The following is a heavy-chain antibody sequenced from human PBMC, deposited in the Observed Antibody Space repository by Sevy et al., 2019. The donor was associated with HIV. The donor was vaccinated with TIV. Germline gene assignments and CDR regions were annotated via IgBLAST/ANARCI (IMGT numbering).Heavy chain of an antibody. CDR2: FDPEDGET. CDR1: GHTLNTLS. D-gene: IGHD3-22*01. J-gene: IGHJ4*02. Sequence: GSVKVSCKVSGHTLNTLSMHWVRQAPGKGLEWMGSFDPEDGETIYAQKFQGRLTMTEDTATDTAYMDLSSLRSEDTAVYYCATTKDYYESSGSPFDHWGQGTLVTVSS. V-gene: IGHV1-24*01. CDR3: ATTKDYYESSGSPFDH.